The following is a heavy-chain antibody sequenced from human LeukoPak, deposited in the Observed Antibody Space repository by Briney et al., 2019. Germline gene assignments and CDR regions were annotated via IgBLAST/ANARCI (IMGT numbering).Heavy chain of an antibody. D-gene: IGHD2-21*02. V-gene: IGHV4-34*01. CDR3: ARGKLCGGDCYQPPEDY. CDR1: GGSFSGYY. Sequence: PSETLSLTCAVYGGSFSGYYWSWIRQPPGKGLEWIGEINHSGSTNYNPSLKSRVTLSVDTSKNQFSLKLSSVTAADTAVYYCARGKLCGGDCYQPPEDYWGQGTLVTVSS. J-gene: IGHJ4*02. CDR2: INHSGST.